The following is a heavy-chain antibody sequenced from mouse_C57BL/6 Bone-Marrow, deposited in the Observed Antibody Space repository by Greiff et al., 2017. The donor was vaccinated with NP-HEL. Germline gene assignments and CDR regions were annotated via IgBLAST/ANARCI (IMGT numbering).Heavy chain of an antibody. J-gene: IGHJ4*01. CDR2: IDPENGYT. CDR3: ATGGRSPYAMDY. CDR1: GFTFTDDY. V-gene: IGHV14-4*01. D-gene: IGHD1-1*01. Sequence: VQLQQSGAELVRPGASVKLSCTVSGFTFTDDYMHWVKQRPGQGLEWIGWIDPENGYTESASKFQGKATFTADTSSNTAYLQLSSLTSEDSADDDGATGGRSPYAMDYWGQGTAVTGSS.